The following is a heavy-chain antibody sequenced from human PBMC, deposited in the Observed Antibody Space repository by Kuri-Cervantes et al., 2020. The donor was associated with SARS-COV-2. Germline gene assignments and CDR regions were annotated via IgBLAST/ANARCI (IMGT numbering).Heavy chain of an antibody. CDR3: ARRGYCSSTSYYYYYMDV. CDR1: GYTFTSYG. V-gene: IGHV1-18*01. CDR2: ISAYNGNT. Sequence: ASVKVSCKASGYTFTSYGISWVRQAPGQGLEWMGWISAYNGNTNYAQKLQGRVTMTTDTSTSTAYMELRSLRSDDTAVYYCARRGYCSSTSYYYYYMDVWGKGTTVTVSS. J-gene: IGHJ6*03. D-gene: IGHD2-2*01.